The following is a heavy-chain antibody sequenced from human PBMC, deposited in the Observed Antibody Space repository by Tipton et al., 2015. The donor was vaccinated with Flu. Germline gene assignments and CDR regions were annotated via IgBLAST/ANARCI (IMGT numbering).Heavy chain of an antibody. CDR3: ARDRKEILTGSPRYYYGMDV. V-gene: IGHV4-59*01. Sequence: LRLSCTGSGGSISSYYWSWIRQPPGKGLEWIGYIYYSGSTNYNPSLKSRVTISVDTSKNQFSLKLSSVTAADTAVYYCARDRKEILTGSPRYYYGMDVWGQGTTVTVSS. D-gene: IGHD3-9*01. CDR2: IYYSGST. CDR1: GGSISSYY. J-gene: IGHJ6*02.